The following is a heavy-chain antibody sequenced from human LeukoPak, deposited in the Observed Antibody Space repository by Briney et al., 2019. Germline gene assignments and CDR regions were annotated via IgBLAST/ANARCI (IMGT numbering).Heavy chain of an antibody. CDR2: TSSNGGST. CDR3: AKDNYYGSGSFGY. J-gene: IGHJ4*02. CDR1: GFTFSSYA. D-gene: IGHD3-10*01. Sequence: GGSLRLSCAASGFTFSSYAMHWVRQAPGKGLEYVSATSSNGGSTYYADSVKGRFTISRDNSKNTLYLQMNSLRAEDTAVYYCAKDNYYGSGSFGYWGQGTLVTVSS. V-gene: IGHV3-64*04.